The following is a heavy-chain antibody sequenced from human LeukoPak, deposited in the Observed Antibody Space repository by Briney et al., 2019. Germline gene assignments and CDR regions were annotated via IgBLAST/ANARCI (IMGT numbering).Heavy chain of an antibody. V-gene: IGHV4-39*02. J-gene: IGHJ3*02. Sequence: PSETLSLTCTVSGGSISSSSYYWGWIRQPPGKGLEWIGSIYYSGSTYYNPSLKSRVIISVDTSKNQFSLKLSSVTAADTAVYYCAREVAGTWAFDIWGQGTRVTVSS. CDR3: AREVAGTWAFDI. CDR2: IYYSGST. D-gene: IGHD6-19*01. CDR1: GGSISSSSYY.